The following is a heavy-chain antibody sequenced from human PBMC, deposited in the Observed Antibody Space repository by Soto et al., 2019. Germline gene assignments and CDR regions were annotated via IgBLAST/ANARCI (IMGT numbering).Heavy chain of an antibody. D-gene: IGHD3-16*01. J-gene: IGHJ4*02. CDR2: IYYSGST. Sequence: SETLSLTCTVSGGSISIYYWSWIRQPPGKGLEWIGYIYYSGSTNYNPSLKSRVTISVDTSKNQFSLKLSSVTAAATAVYYCAGVKETGGRTYFDYWGQGTLVTVSS. V-gene: IGHV4-59*08. CDR3: AGVKETGGRTYFDY. CDR1: GGSISIYY.